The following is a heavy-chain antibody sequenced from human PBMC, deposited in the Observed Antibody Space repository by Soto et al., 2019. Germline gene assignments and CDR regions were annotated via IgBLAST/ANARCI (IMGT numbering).Heavy chain of an antibody. Sequence: SETLSLTCTVSGGSISSYYWSWIRQPPGKGLEWIGYIYYSGSTNYNPSLKSRVTISVDKSKNQFSLKLSSVTAADSAVYFCARLEGLATISYYFDYWGQGTLVTVSS. J-gene: IGHJ4*02. D-gene: IGHD3-9*01. CDR3: ARLEGLATISYYFDY. CDR2: IYYSGST. V-gene: IGHV4-59*08. CDR1: GGSISSYY.